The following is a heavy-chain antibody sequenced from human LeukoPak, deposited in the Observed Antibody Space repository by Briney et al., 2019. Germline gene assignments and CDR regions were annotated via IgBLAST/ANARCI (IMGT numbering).Heavy chain of an antibody. Sequence: LPGGSLRLSCAASGFTFDDYAMHWVRQAPGKGLEWVSSISWNSGTIDYADSVKGRFTISRDNAKNSLYLQMNSLRPEDTALYYCAKSDSSGYHPLQHWGQGTLVTVSS. J-gene: IGHJ1*01. CDR3: AKSDSSGYHPLQH. D-gene: IGHD3-22*01. V-gene: IGHV3-9*01. CDR2: ISWNSGTI. CDR1: GFTFDDYA.